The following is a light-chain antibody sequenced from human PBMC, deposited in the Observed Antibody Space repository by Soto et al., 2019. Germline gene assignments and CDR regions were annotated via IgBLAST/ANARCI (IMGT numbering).Light chain of an antibody. J-gene: IGKJ4*01. V-gene: IGKV3-15*01. CDR2: GAS. CDR3: QQYSEWPPIT. CDR1: QSVSSY. Sequence: EIVLTQSPGTLSLSPGERATLSCRASQSVSSYLAWYQQKPGQAPRLLIYGASTRATGIPARFSGSGSGTHFTLTITALQSEDFAVYYCQQYSEWPPITFGGGTKVDIK.